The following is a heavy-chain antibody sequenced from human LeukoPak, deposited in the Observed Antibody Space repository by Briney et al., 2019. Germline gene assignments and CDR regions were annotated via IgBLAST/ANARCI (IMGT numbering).Heavy chain of an antibody. V-gene: IGHV3-23*01. J-gene: IGHJ4*02. D-gene: IGHD2-2*03. CDR2: INGGGDHT. CDR3: ARRDVLNGEWIFFDH. Sequence: GGSLRLSCAASGFTFSTYSMNWVRQAPGKGLEWVSAINGGGDHTYYADSVKGRFTISRDNSKNTLYFHLNSLRADDTAVYHCARRDVLNGEWIFFDHWGQGTLVTVSS. CDR1: GFTFSTYS.